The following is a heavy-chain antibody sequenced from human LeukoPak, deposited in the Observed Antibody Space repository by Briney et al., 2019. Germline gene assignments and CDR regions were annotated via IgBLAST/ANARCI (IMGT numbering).Heavy chain of an antibody. Sequence: GGSLRLSCAASGFTFSSYGMHWVRQAPGKGLEWVAVISYDGSKKFYADSVKGRFTISRDNSKNTLYLQMNSLRAEDTAVYYCAKEVEVSSGPDYWGQGTLVTVSS. CDR3: AKEVEVSSGPDY. D-gene: IGHD2-15*01. V-gene: IGHV3-30*18. CDR2: ISYDGSKK. CDR1: GFTFSSYG. J-gene: IGHJ4*02.